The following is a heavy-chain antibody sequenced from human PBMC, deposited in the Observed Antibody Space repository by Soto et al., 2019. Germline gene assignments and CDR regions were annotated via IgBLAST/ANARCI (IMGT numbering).Heavy chain of an antibody. CDR1: GFTFSSYA. CDR3: AKDKWELPHYYGMDV. V-gene: IGHV3-23*01. Sequence: GSLRLSCAASGFTFSSYAMNWVRQAPGKGLEWVSGISGSGGSTYYADSVKGRFTTSRDNSKNTLHLQMSSLRAEDTALYYCAKDKWELPHYYGMDVWGQGTTVTVSS. J-gene: IGHJ6*02. D-gene: IGHD1-26*01. CDR2: ISGSGGST.